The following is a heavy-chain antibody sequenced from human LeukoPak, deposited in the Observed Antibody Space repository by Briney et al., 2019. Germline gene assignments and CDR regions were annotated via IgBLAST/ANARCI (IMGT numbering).Heavy chain of an antibody. J-gene: IGHJ3*02. D-gene: IGHD3-22*01. Sequence: SETLSLTCTVSGGSISSGGYYWSCIRQHPGKGLVWIGYIYYSGSTYYNPSLKSRVTISVDTSKNQFSLKLSSVTAADTAVYYCARVNDSSGYYAFDIWGQGTMVTVSS. CDR3: ARVNDSSGYYAFDI. CDR2: IYYSGST. CDR1: GGSISSGGYY. V-gene: IGHV4-31*03.